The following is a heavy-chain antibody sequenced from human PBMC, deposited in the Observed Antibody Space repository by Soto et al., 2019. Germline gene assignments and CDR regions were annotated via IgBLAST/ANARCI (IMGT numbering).Heavy chain of an antibody. J-gene: IGHJ6*02. Sequence: PSETLSLTCSVSGSSFSSGGYYWSWILQHTWKGLEWIGYIYYSGSTYYNPSLKSRVTISLDTSKNQFSLKLSYVTAADTAVYYCAREIIAAAGTDTDMHYYYGMDVWGQGTTVTVSS. V-gene: IGHV4-31*03. CDR1: GSSFSSGGYY. CDR3: AREIIAAAGTDTDMHYYYGMDV. D-gene: IGHD6-13*01. CDR2: IYYSGST.